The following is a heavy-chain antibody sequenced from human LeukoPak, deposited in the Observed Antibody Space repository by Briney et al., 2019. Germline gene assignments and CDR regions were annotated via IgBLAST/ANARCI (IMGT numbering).Heavy chain of an antibody. J-gene: IGHJ4*02. CDR1: GFSFSDNY. Sequence: GGSLRLSCAASGFSFSDNYMSWIRQAPGKGPEWVSLIYSSGSTYYTDSVKGQFTISRDNSQNTLYLHMSSLSAEDTAVYYCARTFLSGDGYKVGYFDYWGQGTLVIVSS. CDR2: IYSSGST. D-gene: IGHD5-24*01. CDR3: ARTFLSGDGYKVGYFDY. V-gene: IGHV3-53*01.